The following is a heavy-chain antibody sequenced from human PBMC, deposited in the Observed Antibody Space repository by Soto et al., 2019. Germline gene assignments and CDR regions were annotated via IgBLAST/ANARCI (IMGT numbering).Heavy chain of an antibody. D-gene: IGHD3-22*01. Sequence: ASVKVSCKASGYTFISYGISWVRQAPGQGLEWMGWISAYNGNTNYAQKLQGRVTMTTDTSTSTAYMELRSLGSDDTAVYYCARLEDSSGYGDFGYWGQGTLVTVSS. V-gene: IGHV1-18*04. CDR1: GYTFISYG. CDR3: ARLEDSSGYGDFGY. J-gene: IGHJ4*02. CDR2: ISAYNGNT.